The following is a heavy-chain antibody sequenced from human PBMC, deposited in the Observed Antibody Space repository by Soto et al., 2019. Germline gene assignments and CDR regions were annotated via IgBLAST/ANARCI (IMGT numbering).Heavy chain of an antibody. CDR3: LGGVDF. Sequence: VQLVESGGGLVQPGGSLRLSCSASGFTFSTYSMNWVRQAPGKGLEWISYIGGSGDTTFYAESVRGRFTISRDNAKNSMYLQMNSLRDDDTAVYYCLGGVDFWGQGTLVTVSS. D-gene: IGHD3-16*01. V-gene: IGHV3-48*02. CDR2: IGGSGDTT. J-gene: IGHJ4*02. CDR1: GFTFSTYS.